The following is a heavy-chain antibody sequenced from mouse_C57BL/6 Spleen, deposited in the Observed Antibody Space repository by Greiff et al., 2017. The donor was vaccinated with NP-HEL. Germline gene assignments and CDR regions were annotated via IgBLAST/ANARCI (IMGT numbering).Heavy chain of an antibody. V-gene: IGHV1-69*01. CDR2: IDPSDSYT. CDR3: ARWFMDY. D-gene: IGHD2-2*01. CDR1: GYTFTSYW. Sequence: VQLQQSGAELVMPGASVKLSCKASGYTFTSYWMHWVKQRPGQGLEWIGEIDPSDSYTNYNQKFKGKSTLTVDKSSSTAYMQLSSLTSEDSAVYYCARWFMDYWGQGTSVTVSS. J-gene: IGHJ4*01.